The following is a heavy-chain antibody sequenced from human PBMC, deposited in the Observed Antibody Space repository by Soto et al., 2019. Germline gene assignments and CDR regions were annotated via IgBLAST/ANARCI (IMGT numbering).Heavy chain of an antibody. J-gene: IGHJ4*02. Sequence: QVQLQQWGAGLLKPSETLSLTCAVYGGSCSGCYWTWIRQPPGKGLEWIGQINHSGSANYSPSLKSRVTISVDTSKNRFSRRLSSVTAADTAVYYCARWYGSGWNYFDSWGQGTLVTVS. V-gene: IGHV4-34*01. CDR3: ARWYGSGWNYFDS. D-gene: IGHD3-10*01. CDR2: INHSGSA. CDR1: GGSCSGCY.